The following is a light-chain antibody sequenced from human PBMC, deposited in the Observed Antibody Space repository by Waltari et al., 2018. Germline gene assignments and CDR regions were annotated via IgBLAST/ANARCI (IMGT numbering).Light chain of an antibody. Sequence: ELTQPPSVSVSTGQTARITCSADALPSQYVYWYHQRAGQAPLLVIFKDTRRPSGIPERFSGSSSGTIGTLTISGVQAEDEGDYFCQSADSSGTDILFGGGTKLTVL. CDR2: KDT. CDR1: ALPSQY. V-gene: IGLV3-25*03. J-gene: IGLJ2*01. CDR3: QSADSSGTDIL.